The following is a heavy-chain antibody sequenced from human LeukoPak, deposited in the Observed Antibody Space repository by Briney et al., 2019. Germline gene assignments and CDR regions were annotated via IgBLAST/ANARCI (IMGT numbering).Heavy chain of an antibody. CDR2: ISSSSIYI. Sequence: GGSLRLSCAASGFTLSSHSMNWVRQAPGKGLEWVSSISSSSIYIYYADSVKGRFTISRDNAKNSLYLQMNSLRAEDTAVYYCARGYNNYGYVFDIWGQGTVVTVSS. CDR1: GFTLSSHS. D-gene: IGHD4-11*01. J-gene: IGHJ3*02. V-gene: IGHV3-21*01. CDR3: ARGYNNYGYVFDI.